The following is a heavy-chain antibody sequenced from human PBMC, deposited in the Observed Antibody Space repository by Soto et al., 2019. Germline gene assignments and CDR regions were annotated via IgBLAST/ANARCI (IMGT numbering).Heavy chain of an antibody. Sequence: QVQLQESGPGLVEPSQTLSLTCSVSGGSISSGDYYWSWIRQPPGKGLEWIGYMFYVGATYYNPSLTSRVTISVDTSKNPFSLKLSSVTAADTAVYHCARVGRFLSSPSCRGRNWFDPWGQGTLVTVTS. D-gene: IGHD3-3*01. CDR2: MFYVGAT. J-gene: IGHJ5*02. CDR1: GGSISSGDYY. V-gene: IGHV4-30-4*01. CDR3: ARVGRFLSSPSCRGRNWFDP.